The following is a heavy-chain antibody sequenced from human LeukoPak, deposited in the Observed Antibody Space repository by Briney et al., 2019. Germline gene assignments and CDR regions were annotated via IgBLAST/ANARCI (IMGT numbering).Heavy chain of an antibody. CDR2: ISRSSGYV. J-gene: IGHJ6*03. Sequence: GGSLRLSCAASGFTLSSCSMNWVRQAPGKGLEWVASISRSSGYVFYADSMKGRFTVSRDNSKNSLYLQMNTLRAEDTAVYYCARGGEQQLVPSKDYYYMDVWGKGTTVTVSS. CDR3: ARGGEQQLVPSKDYYYMDV. CDR1: GFTLSSCS. D-gene: IGHD6-13*01. V-gene: IGHV3-21*01.